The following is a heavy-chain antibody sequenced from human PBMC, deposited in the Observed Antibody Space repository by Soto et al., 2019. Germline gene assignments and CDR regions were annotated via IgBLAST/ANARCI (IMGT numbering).Heavy chain of an antibody. V-gene: IGHV3-23*04. Sequence: EVQLVESGGGLVQPGGSLRLSCAASGFTFSNDWMHWVRQAPGKGLVWVSAISGSGGSTYYADSVKGRFTISRDNSKNTLYLQMNSLRAEDTAVYYCAKAVKGYYYDSSGYSFDYWGQGTLVTVSS. CDR1: GFTFSNDW. CDR2: ISGSGGST. D-gene: IGHD3-22*01. J-gene: IGHJ4*02. CDR3: AKAVKGYYYDSSGYSFDY.